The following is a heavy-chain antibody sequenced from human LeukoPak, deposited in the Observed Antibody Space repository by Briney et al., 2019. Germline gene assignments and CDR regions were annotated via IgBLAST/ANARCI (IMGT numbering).Heavy chain of an antibody. CDR1: GFTFSSYW. CDR2: INSDGSST. J-gene: IGHJ6*04. V-gene: IGHV3-74*01. Sequence: PGGSLRLSCAASGFTFSSYWMHWVRQAPGKGLVWVSRINSDGSSTSYADSVKGRFTISRDNAKNTLYLQMNSLRAEDTAVYYCARAGWRQWLVYYYYGMDVWGKGTTVTVSS. CDR3: ARAGWRQWLVYYYYGMDV. D-gene: IGHD6-19*01.